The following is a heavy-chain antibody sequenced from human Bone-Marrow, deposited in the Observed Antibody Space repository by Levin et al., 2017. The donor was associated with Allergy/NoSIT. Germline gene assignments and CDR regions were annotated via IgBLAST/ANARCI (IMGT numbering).Heavy chain of an antibody. D-gene: IGHD3-10*01. V-gene: IGHV4-31*03. J-gene: IGHJ4*02. CDR2: IYYNGST. Sequence: LRLSCTVSGASIRSGAYYWSWVRQPPGQGLEWIGYIYYNGSTYFNPSLKSRVSISVDTSKNQFSLKLSSVTAADTADYYCARVLAGFDGSAMAYEYWGRGSLVTVSS. CDR1: GASIRSGAYY. CDR3: ARVLAGFDGSAMAYEY.